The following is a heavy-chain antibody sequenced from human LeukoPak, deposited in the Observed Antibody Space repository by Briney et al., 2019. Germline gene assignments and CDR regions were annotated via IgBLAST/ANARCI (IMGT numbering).Heavy chain of an antibody. J-gene: IGHJ4*02. CDR1: GFTFGDYA. Sequence: GGSLRLSCTASGFTFGDYAMSWFRQAPGKGLEWVGFIRSKAYGGTTEYAASVKGRFTISRDDSKSIAYLQMNSLKTEDTAVYYCTRDYNPYSSSWEGVIDYWGQGTLVTVSS. D-gene: IGHD6-13*01. CDR3: TRDYNPYSSSWEGVIDY. CDR2: IRSKAYGGTT. V-gene: IGHV3-49*03.